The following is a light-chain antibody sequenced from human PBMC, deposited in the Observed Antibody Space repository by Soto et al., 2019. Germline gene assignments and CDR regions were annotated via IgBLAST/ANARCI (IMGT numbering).Light chain of an antibody. CDR2: EVT. CDR1: SGDVDRYNY. V-gene: IGLV2-14*01. Sequence: QSVLTPPASLSGSPVQSITISCTGTSGDVDRYNYLSRYQQHPGKAPKVMIYEVTNRPSGVSHRFSGSKSGNTASLTISGLQAEDEADYYCSSYTSSSTLYGFGTGTQVTVL. CDR3: SSYTSSSTLYG. J-gene: IGLJ1*01.